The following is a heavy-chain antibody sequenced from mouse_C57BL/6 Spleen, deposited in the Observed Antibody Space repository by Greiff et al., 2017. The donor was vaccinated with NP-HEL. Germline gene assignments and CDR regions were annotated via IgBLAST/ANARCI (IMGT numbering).Heavy chain of an antibody. Sequence: VKLMESGPGLVAPSQSLSITCTVSGFSLTSYGVSWVRQPPGKGLEWLGVIWGDGSTNYHSALISRLSISKDNSKSQVFLKLNSLQTDDPATYYCAKGGDSSGYVWFAYWGQGTLVTVSA. J-gene: IGHJ3*01. CDR3: AKGGDSSGYVWFAY. V-gene: IGHV2-3*01. CDR2: IWGDGST. D-gene: IGHD3-2*02. CDR1: GFSLTSYG.